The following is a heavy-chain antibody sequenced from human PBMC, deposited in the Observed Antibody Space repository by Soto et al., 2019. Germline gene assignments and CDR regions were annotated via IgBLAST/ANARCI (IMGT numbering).Heavy chain of an antibody. Sequence: PSETLSLTCTVSGGSISSYYWSWIRQPPGKGLEWIGYIYYSGSTNYNPSLKSRVTISVDTSKNQFSLKLSSVTAAGTAVYYCARVAQPNWYLDLWGRGTLVTVSS. D-gene: IGHD2-2*01. CDR1: GGSISSYY. CDR3: ARVAQPNWYLDL. J-gene: IGHJ2*01. V-gene: IGHV4-59*01. CDR2: IYYSGST.